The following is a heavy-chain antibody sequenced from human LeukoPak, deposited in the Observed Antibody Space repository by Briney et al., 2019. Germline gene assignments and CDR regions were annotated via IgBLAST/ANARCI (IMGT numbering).Heavy chain of an antibody. CDR2: IDPNSGGT. Sequence: ASVTVSFKSSGYTFTGYYMHWVRQAPGQGLEWMGWIDPNSGGTNYAQKFQGRVTMTRDTSISTAYMELSRLRSDDTAVYYCARGTKWELHSFDYWGQGTLVTVSS. J-gene: IGHJ4*02. CDR3: ARGTKWELHSFDY. V-gene: IGHV1-2*02. CDR1: GYTFTGYY. D-gene: IGHD1-26*01.